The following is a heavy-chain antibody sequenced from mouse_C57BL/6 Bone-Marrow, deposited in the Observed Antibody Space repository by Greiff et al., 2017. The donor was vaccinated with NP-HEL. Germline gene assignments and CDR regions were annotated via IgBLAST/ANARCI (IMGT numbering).Heavy chain of an antibody. CDR1: GYTFTSYG. Sequence: VNLVESGAELARPGASVKLSCKASGYTFTSYGISWVKQRTGQGLEWIGEIYPRSGNTYYNEKFKGKATLTADKSSSTAYMELRSLTSEDSAVYFWARRYSNLDYWGQGTTLTVSS. D-gene: IGHD2-5*01. CDR3: ARRYSNLDY. J-gene: IGHJ2*01. CDR2: IYPRSGNT. V-gene: IGHV1-81*01.